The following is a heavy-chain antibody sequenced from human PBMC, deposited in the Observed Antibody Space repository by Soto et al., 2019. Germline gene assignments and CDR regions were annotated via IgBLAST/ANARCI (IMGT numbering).Heavy chain of an antibody. V-gene: IGHV3-43D*04. D-gene: IGHD3-3*01. CDR1: GFTFDEYA. J-gene: IGHJ4*02. CDR2: ISWDGSNR. CDR3: AKDISRGPTKNYDFWSGPDY. Sequence: GGSLRLSCAASGFTFDEYAMHGVRQPPGKGLEWVSLISWDGSNRYYADSVQGRFTISRDNSKYSLYLEMNSLRPEDTALYYCAKDISRGPTKNYDFWSGPDYWGQGTLVTVSS.